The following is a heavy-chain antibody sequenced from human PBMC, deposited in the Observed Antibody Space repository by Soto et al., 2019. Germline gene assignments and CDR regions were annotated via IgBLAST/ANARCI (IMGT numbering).Heavy chain of an antibody. Sequence: GGSLRLSCAASGFTFSSYGMHWVRQAPGKGLEWVAVISYDGSNKYYADSVKGRFTVSRDNSENTLYLQMNSLRAEDTAVYYCAKDLEDIVVVPAANTYYYYYYMDVWGKGTTVTVSS. J-gene: IGHJ6*03. CDR2: ISYDGSNK. V-gene: IGHV3-30*18. D-gene: IGHD2-2*01. CDR1: GFTFSSYG. CDR3: AKDLEDIVVVPAANTYYYYYYMDV.